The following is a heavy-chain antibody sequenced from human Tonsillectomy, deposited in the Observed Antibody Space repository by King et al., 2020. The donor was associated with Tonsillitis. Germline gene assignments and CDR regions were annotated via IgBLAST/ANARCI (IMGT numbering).Heavy chain of an antibody. CDR3: ASGMVQLWFFYYGMDV. Sequence: VQLQQWGAGLLKPSETLSLTCAVYGGSFSGYYWSWIRQPPGKGLEWIGEINHSGSTNYNPSLKSRVTISVDTSKNQFSLKLSSVTAADTAVYYCASGMVQLWFFYYGMDVWGQGTTVTVSS. D-gene: IGHD5-18*01. J-gene: IGHJ6*02. V-gene: IGHV4-34*01. CDR2: INHSGST. CDR1: GGSFSGYY.